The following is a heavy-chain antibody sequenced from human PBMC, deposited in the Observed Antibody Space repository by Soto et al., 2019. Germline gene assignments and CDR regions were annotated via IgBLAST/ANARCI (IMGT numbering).Heavy chain of an antibody. CDR3: ARLNYYGSGSYQRDY. CDR1: GGSISSSSYY. D-gene: IGHD3-10*01. V-gene: IGHV4-39*01. Sequence: QLQLQESGPGLVKPSETLSLTCTVSGGSISSSSYYWGWIRQPPGKGLEWIGSIYYSGSTYYNPSLKSRVTISVDTPKNQFSLKLSSVTAADTAVYYCARLNYYGSGSYQRDYWGQGTLVTVSS. J-gene: IGHJ4*02. CDR2: IYYSGST.